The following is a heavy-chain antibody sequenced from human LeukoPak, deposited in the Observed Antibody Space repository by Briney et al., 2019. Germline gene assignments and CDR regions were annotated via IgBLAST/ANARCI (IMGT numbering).Heavy chain of an antibody. D-gene: IGHD3-10*01. J-gene: IGHJ6*02. CDR2: ISGSGGST. CDR1: GSTFSSYA. CDR3: AKDPDYYYGSGSSYGMDV. Sequence: GGSLRLSCAASGSTFSSYAMSWVRQAPGKGLEWVSAISGSGGSTYYADSVKGRFTISRDNSKNTLYLQMNSLRAEDTAVYYCAKDPDYYYGSGSSYGMDVWGQGTTVTVSS. V-gene: IGHV3-23*01.